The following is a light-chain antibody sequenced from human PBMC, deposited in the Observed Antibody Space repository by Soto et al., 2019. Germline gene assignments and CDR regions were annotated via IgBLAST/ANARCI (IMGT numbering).Light chain of an antibody. V-gene: IGKV3-11*01. CDR3: QHRSSWPRS. CDR1: QSVGTS. CDR2: DAA. Sequence: DIVLTQSPATLSLSPGDRATLSCRASQSVGTSLAWYKQQPGQAPRLLIHDAAYRASGIPERFRGSGSGTASSLSISSLEPDDFAVYYCQHRSSWPRSFGRGTKVEV. J-gene: IGKJ1*01.